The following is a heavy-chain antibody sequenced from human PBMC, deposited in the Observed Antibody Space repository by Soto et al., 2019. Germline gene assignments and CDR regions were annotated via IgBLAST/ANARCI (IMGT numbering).Heavy chain of an antibody. CDR1: GYSFTSYW. CDR2: IYPGDSDT. Sequence: PGESLKISCKGSGYSFTSYWIGWVRQMPGKGLEWMGIIYPGDSDTRYSPSFQGQVTISADKSISTAYLQWSSLKASDTAMYYCVRHPGRPGIAVAGTPQSDYYYGMDVWAKGPRSPSP. D-gene: IGHD6-19*01. CDR3: VRHPGRPGIAVAGTPQSDYYYGMDV. V-gene: IGHV5-51*01. J-gene: IGHJ6*02.